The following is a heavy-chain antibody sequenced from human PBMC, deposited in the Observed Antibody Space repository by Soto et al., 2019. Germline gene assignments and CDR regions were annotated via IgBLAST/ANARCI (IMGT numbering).Heavy chain of an antibody. Sequence: PGESLKISCKCSGYSFTTSWIGWVRQMPGKGLEWMGIIYPGDSDTRYSPSFQGQVTISADKSISTAYLQWSSLKASDTAMYYCARQGLAYSLHAFDIWGQGTMVTVSS. J-gene: IGHJ3*02. CDR3: ARQGLAYSLHAFDI. V-gene: IGHV5-51*01. CDR1: GYSFTTSW. D-gene: IGHD5-18*01. CDR2: IYPGDSDT.